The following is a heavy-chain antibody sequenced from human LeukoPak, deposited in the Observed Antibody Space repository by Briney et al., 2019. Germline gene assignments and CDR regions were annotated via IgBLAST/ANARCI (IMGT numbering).Heavy chain of an antibody. CDR3: AREAVPSLRYSGYEFDY. V-gene: IGHV1-2*02. J-gene: IGHJ4*02. Sequence: GASVKVSCKAPGYTFTGYYMHWVRQAPGQGLEWMGWINPNSGGTNYAQKFQGRVTMTRDTSISTAYMELSRLRSDDTAVYYCAREAVPSLRYSGYEFDYWGQGTLVTVSS. CDR1: GYTFTGYY. CDR2: INPNSGGT. D-gene: IGHD5-12*01.